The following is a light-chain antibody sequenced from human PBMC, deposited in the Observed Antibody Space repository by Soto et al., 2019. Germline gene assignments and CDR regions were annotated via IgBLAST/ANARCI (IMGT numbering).Light chain of an antibody. V-gene: IGKV3-20*01. CDR1: QSVSSNY. CDR2: GAS. CDR3: QQYGSSAPIT. Sequence: IVLTQSPGTLSLSPGERATLSCRASQSVSSNYLAWYQQKPGQAPRLLMYGASNRATGIPDRFIGSGSGTDFPLTISRLEPEESAVYYCQQYGSSAPITFGQGTRLEIK. J-gene: IGKJ5*01.